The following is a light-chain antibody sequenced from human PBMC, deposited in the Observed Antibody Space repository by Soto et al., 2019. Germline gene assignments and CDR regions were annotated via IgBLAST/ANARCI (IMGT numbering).Light chain of an antibody. CDR3: QQYCGTPQS. CDR1: QSVSSSY. CDR2: GAS. V-gene: IGKV3-20*01. Sequence: EIVLTQSPGPLSLSPGERSTLSCRASQSVSSSYLAWYQQKPGQAPRLLIYGASSRATGIPNRFSGRGSGTSDTLAISRLEPEDFVVYYCQQYCGTPQSFGQGTKVEI. J-gene: IGKJ1*01.